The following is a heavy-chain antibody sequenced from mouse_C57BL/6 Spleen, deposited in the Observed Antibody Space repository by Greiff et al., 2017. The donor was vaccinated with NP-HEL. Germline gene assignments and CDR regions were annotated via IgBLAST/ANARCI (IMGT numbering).Heavy chain of an antibody. V-gene: IGHV1-15*01. J-gene: IGHJ2*01. Sequence: QVQLKQSGAELVRPGASVTLSCKASGYTFTDYEMHWVKQTPVHGLEWIGAIDPETGGTAYNQKFKGKAILTADKSSSTAYMELRSLTSEDSAVYYCTRYPPYYFFDYWGQGTTLTVSS. D-gene: IGHD1-1*01. CDR2: IDPETGGT. CDR1: GYTFTDYE. CDR3: TRYPPYYFFDY.